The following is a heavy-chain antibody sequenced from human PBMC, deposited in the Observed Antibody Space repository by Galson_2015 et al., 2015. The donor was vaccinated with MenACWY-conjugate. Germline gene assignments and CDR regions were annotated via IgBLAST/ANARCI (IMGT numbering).Heavy chain of an antibody. J-gene: IGHJ6*02. CDR2: INPVDSNI. CDR3: ARHPPGGRGMDV. CDR1: GYSFTNYW. D-gene: IGHD1-26*01. V-gene: IGHV5-51*01. Sequence: QSGAEVKKPGESLKISCQGSGYSFTNYWIAWVRQMPGKGLEWVGLINPVDSNIRYSPSFQGQATISADESISTAYLQWSSLKASDTAMYYCARHPPGGRGMDVWGRGTTVTVSS.